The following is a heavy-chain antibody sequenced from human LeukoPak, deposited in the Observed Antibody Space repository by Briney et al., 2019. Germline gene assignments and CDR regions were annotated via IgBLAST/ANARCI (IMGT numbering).Heavy chain of an antibody. CDR2: ISYDGSDK. CDR1: GFTFSTYA. Sequence: GGSLRLSCAASGFTFSTYAVHWVRQAPGKGLEWVTLISYDGSDKTYADSVRGRFTVSRDNSKNALYLQMNSLTTEDTAAYYCARDRSPQLFGYFDSWGQGTLVTVSS. D-gene: IGHD3-16*01. CDR3: ARDRSPQLFGYFDS. V-gene: IGHV3-30*04. J-gene: IGHJ4*02.